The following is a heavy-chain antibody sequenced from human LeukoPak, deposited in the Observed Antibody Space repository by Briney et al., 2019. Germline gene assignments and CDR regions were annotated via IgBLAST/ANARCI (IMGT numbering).Heavy chain of an antibody. Sequence: SVKVSCKASGGTFSSYAISWVRQAPRQGLEWMGRIFPIFATANYGQKFQGRVTITADESTSTAYMELSSLRSEDTAVYYCARESGSYEAYFDYWGQGTLVTVSS. CDR2: IFPIFATA. CDR3: ARESGSYEAYFDY. J-gene: IGHJ4*02. D-gene: IGHD1-26*01. CDR1: GGTFSSYA. V-gene: IGHV1-69*13.